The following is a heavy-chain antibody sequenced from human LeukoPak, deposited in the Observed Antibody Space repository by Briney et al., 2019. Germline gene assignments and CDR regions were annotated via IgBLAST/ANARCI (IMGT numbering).Heavy chain of an antibody. CDR3: ARGSPYDFWSGSRYYFDY. V-gene: IGHV4-4*07. J-gene: IGHJ4*02. Sequence: PSETLSLTCTVSGGSIRSYSWSWIRQPAGKGLEWIGRIYTSGSTNYNPSLKSRVTISVDTSKNQFSLKLSSVTAADTAVYYCARGSPYDFWSGSRYYFDYWGQGTLVTVSS. D-gene: IGHD3-3*01. CDR1: GGSIRSYS. CDR2: IYTSGST.